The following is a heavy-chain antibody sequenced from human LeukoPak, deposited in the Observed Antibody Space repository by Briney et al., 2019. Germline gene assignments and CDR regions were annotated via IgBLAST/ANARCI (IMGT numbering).Heavy chain of an antibody. D-gene: IGHD5-24*01. V-gene: IGHV4-59*08. CDR2: IYYSGST. CDR1: GGSISSYY. CDR3: ARPRISAGYNYLYFDL. Sequence: SETLSLTCTVSGGSISSYYWSWIRQPPGKGLEWIGYIYYSGSTNYNPSLKSRVTISVDTSKNQFSLKLSSVTAADTAVYYCARPRISAGYNYLYFDLWAVAPWSLSPQ. J-gene: IGHJ2*01.